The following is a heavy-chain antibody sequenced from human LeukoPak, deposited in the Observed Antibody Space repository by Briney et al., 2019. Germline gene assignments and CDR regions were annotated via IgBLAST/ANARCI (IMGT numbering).Heavy chain of an antibody. CDR2: FNPNSGGT. Sequence: ASVKVSCKASGYTFTGHYIHWVRQAPGQGLEWMGWFNPNSGGTNYAQRFQGRVTMTRDTSISIAYMEVGSLRSDDTAIYYCANSDWSNDAFDIWGQGTVVTVSP. D-gene: IGHD6-19*01. CDR3: ANSDWSNDAFDI. CDR1: GYTFTGHY. J-gene: IGHJ3*02. V-gene: IGHV1-2*02.